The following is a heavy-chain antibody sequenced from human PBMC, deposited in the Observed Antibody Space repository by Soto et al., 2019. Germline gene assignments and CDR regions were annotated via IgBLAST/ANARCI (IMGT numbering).Heavy chain of an antibody. J-gene: IGHJ4*02. D-gene: IGHD1-26*01. CDR3: AKGRWELLL. Sequence: QVQLVESGGGVVQPGRSLRLSCAASGFTFSSYGMHWVRQAPGKGLEWVAVISYDGSNKYYADSVKGRFTISRDNSKNTLYLQMNSLRAEDTAVYYCAKGRWELLLWGQGTLVTVSS. CDR1: GFTFSSYG. CDR2: ISYDGSNK. V-gene: IGHV3-30*18.